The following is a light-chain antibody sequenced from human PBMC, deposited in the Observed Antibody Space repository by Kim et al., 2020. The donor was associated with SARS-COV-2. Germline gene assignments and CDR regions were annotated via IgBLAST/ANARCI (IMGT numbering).Light chain of an antibody. V-gene: IGKV4-1*01. CDR2: WAS. Sequence: ATTTCKSSQTVNYSSRTMSYLSWYQHRPRQGPKSRIRWASTREFGVPGRFSGSGSGTDFTLTISSLQAEDVAVYFCQQYLDPPVTFGPGTKVDIK. CDR3: QQYLDPPVT. J-gene: IGKJ3*01. CDR1: QTVNYSSRTMSY.